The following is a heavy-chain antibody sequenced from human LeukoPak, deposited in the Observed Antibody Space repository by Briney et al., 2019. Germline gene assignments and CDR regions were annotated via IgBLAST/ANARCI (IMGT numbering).Heavy chain of an antibody. CDR3: ARGGGCSGGSCYRPFDY. D-gene: IGHD2-15*01. Sequence: SEALSLTCAVSGGSISSGGYSWSWIRQPPGKGLEWIGYIYHSGSTYYNPSLKSRVTISVDRSKNQFSLKLSSVTAADTAVYYCARGGGCSGGSCYRPFDYWGQGTLVTVPS. CDR2: IYHSGST. CDR1: GGSISSGGYS. V-gene: IGHV4-30-2*01. J-gene: IGHJ4*02.